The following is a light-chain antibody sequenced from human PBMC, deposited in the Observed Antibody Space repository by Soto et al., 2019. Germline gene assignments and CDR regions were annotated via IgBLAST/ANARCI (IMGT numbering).Light chain of an antibody. J-gene: IGLJ1*01. CDR1: NIGSKT. V-gene: IGLV3-21*04. Sequence: SYELTQPPSVSVAPGKTARVTCGGNNIGSKTVHWYQQKPGQAPVLVIHHDSDRPSGIPERISGSNSGNTATLTISRVEAGDEADYYCQVWDSSSDHLYVFGTGTKVTVL. CDR3: QVWDSSSDHLYV. CDR2: HDS.